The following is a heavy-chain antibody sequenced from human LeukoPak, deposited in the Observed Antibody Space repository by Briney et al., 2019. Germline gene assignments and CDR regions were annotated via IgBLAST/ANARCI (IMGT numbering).Heavy chain of an antibody. J-gene: IGHJ4*02. V-gene: IGHV1-24*01. CDR2: LDPEDGET. CDR1: GHTLTDLS. CDR3: ATGGIYSLLDY. D-gene: IGHD1-26*01. Sequence: ASVKVSCKVSGHTLTDLSTHWVRQTPGGGLQWMGGLDPEDGETIYAQKFQGRVTMTEDTSTDTAYMELSSLRSEDTAVYYCATGGIYSLLDYWGQGTLVTVSS.